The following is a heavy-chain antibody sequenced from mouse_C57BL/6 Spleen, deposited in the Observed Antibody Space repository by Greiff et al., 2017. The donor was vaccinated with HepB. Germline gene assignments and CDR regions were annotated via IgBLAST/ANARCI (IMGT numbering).Heavy chain of an antibody. V-gene: IGHV1-82*01. Sequence: VQLQESGPELVKPGASVKISCKASGYAFSSSWMNWVKQRPGKGLEWIGRIYPGDGDTNYNGKIKGKATLTADKSSSTAYMQLSSLTSEDSAVYFWARGLRRKEYYFDYWGQGTTVTVSS. D-gene: IGHD1-2*01. J-gene: IGHJ2*01. CDR3: ARGLRRKEYYFDY. CDR1: GYAFSSSW. CDR2: IYPGDGDT.